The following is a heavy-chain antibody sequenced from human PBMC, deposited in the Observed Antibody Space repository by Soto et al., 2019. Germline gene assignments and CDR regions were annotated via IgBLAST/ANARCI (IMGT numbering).Heavy chain of an antibody. CDR3: ARMTTVTYYFDY. V-gene: IGHV4-61*01. CDR1: GGSVSSGSYY. J-gene: IGHJ4*02. Sequence: SETLSLTCTVSGGSVSSGSYYWSWIRQPPGKGLEWIGYIYYSGSTNYNPSLKSRVTISVDTSKNQFSLKLSSVTAADTAVYYCARMTTVTYYFDYWGQGTLVTSPQ. D-gene: IGHD4-17*01. CDR2: IYYSGST.